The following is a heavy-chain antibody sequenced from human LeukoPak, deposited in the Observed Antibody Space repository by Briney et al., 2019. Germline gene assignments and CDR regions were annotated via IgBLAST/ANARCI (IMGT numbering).Heavy chain of an antibody. V-gene: IGHV4-34*01. CDR3: ARGGSSWLPVGSRNYYYYGMDV. CDR1: GGSFSGYY. D-gene: IGHD6-13*01. Sequence: PSETLSLTCAVYGGSFSGYYWSWIRQPPGKGLEWIGEINHSGSTNYNPSLKSRVTISVDTSKNQFSLKLSSVTAADTAVYYCARGGSSWLPVGSRNYYYYGMDVWGQGTTVTVSS. CDR2: INHSGST. J-gene: IGHJ6*02.